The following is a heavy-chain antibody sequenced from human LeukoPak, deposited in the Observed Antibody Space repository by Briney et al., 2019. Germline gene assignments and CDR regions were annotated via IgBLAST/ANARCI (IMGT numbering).Heavy chain of an antibody. J-gene: IGHJ5*02. CDR2: FDPEEGKT. CDR1: GYMLSELS. Sequence: ASVKVSCKVSGYMLSELSMHWVRQAPGEGLEWMGGFDPEEGKTFYAQKFRGRVIMTEDPSTDTAYMELSSLTSEDAAMYYCATFRWIAYSNWFDPWGQGTLVTVSP. CDR3: ATFRWIAYSNWFDP. V-gene: IGHV1-24*01. D-gene: IGHD3-3*01.